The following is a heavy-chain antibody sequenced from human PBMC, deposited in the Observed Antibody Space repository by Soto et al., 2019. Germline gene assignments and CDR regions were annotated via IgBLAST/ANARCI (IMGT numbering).Heavy chain of an antibody. CDR3: AKEGLYKTLDY. V-gene: IGHV3-30*18. CDR1: GFTFRSYG. Sequence: PGGSLRLSCAAPGFTFRSYGMHWVRQAPGKGLEWVAVISYDGNNKYYADSVKGRFTISRDIPKNTLYLQLNSLRAEDTAVYYCAKEGLYKTLDYWGQGTLVTVSS. J-gene: IGHJ4*02. CDR2: ISYDGNNK. D-gene: IGHD1-1*01.